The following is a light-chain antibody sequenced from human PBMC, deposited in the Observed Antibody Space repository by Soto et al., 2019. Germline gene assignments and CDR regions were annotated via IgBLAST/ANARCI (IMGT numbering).Light chain of an antibody. V-gene: IGLV2-23*01. Sequence: QSALTQPASVSGSPGQSITISCTGTSSDVGSYNLVSWYQQHPGTAPKLMIYEATKRPSAVSNRFSGSKSGNTASLTISGLQAEDEADYYCCSYAGSSTVVFGGGTKVTVL. J-gene: IGLJ2*01. CDR1: SSDVGSYNL. CDR3: CSYAGSSTVV. CDR2: EAT.